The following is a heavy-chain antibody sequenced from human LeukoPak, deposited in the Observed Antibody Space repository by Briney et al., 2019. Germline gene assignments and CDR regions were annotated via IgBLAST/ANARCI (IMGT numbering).Heavy chain of an antibody. Sequence: GGSLRLSCAASGFPFSNYAMSWVRQAPGKGLEWASAISNSGDYTYYADSVKGRFTISRDNSKNTLYLQMNTLRAEDTAVYYCAKQDIAVMPASFFFKTEFDFWGQGALVIVSS. J-gene: IGHJ4*02. V-gene: IGHV3-23*01. CDR3: AKQDIAVMPASFFFKTEFDF. CDR2: ISNSGDYT. D-gene: IGHD2-2*01. CDR1: GFPFSNYA.